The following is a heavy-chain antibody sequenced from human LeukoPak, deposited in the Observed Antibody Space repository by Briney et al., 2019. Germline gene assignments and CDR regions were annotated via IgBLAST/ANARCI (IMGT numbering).Heavy chain of an antibody. V-gene: IGHV4-39*01. CDR1: GGSISSSSYY. CDR2: IYYSGST. CDR3: ARGPRYSYGFFGY. J-gene: IGHJ4*02. D-gene: IGHD5-18*01. Sequence: SETLSLTCTVSGGSISSSSYYWGWIRQPPGKGLEWIGSIYYSGSTYYNPSLKSRVTISVDTSKNQFSLKLSSVTAADTAVYYCARGPRYSYGFFGYWGRGTLVTVSS.